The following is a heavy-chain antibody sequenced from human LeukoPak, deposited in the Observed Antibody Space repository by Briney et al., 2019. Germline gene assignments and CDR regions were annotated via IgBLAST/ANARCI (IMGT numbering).Heavy chain of an antibody. CDR2: IIPIFGTA. J-gene: IGHJ6*02. D-gene: IGHD3-3*01. CDR3: ARDLTIFGVAQDYGMDV. V-gene: IGHV1-69*13. Sequence: ASVKVSCKASGGTFSNYALSWVRQAPGQGLEWMGGIIPIFGTANYAQKFQGRVTITADESTSTAYMELRSLRSDDTAVYYCARDLTIFGVAQDYGMDVWGQGTTVTVS. CDR1: GGTFSNYA.